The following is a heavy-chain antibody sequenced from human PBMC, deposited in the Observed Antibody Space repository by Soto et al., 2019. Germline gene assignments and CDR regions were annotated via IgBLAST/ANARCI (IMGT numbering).Heavy chain of an antibody. Sequence: QVQLVESGGGVVQPGRSLRLSCAASGFTFSSYGMHWVRQAPGKGLEWVAVIWYDGSNKYYADSVKGRFTISRDNSKNTLYLKMNSLRAEDTAVYYCARDLAGERQQLDLDYWGQGTLVTVSS. CDR1: GFTFSSYG. V-gene: IGHV3-33*01. CDR2: IWYDGSNK. J-gene: IGHJ4*02. CDR3: ARDLAGERQQLDLDY. D-gene: IGHD6-13*01.